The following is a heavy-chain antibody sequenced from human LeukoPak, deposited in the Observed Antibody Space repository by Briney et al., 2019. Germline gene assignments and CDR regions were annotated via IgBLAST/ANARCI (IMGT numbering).Heavy chain of an antibody. Sequence: ASVKVSCNASGYTFTSYDINWVRQATGQGLEWMGWMNPNSGNTGYAQKFQGRVTITRNTSISTAYMELSSLRSEDTAVYYCAKGVSNYYYYYMDVWGKGTTVTVSS. J-gene: IGHJ6*03. D-gene: IGHD6-6*01. V-gene: IGHV1-8*03. CDR2: MNPNSGNT. CDR1: GYTFTSYD. CDR3: AKGVSNYYYYYMDV.